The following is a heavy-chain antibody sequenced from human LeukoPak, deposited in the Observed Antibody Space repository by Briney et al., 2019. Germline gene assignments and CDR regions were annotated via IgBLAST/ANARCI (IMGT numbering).Heavy chain of an antibody. CDR1: GFTFSSYA. CDR2: ISYDGSNK. CDR3: ASAYYYDSSGYDY. V-gene: IGHV3-30*01. J-gene: IGHJ4*02. Sequence: GGSLRLSCAASGFTFSSYAMHWVRHAPGKGLEWVAVISYDGSNKYYADSVKGRFTISRDNSKNTLYLQMNSLRAEDTAVYYCASAYYYDSSGYDYWGQGTLVTVSA. D-gene: IGHD3-22*01.